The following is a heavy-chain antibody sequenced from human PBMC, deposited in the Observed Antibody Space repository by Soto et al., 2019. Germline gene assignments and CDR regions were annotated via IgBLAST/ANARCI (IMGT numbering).Heavy chain of an antibody. Sequence: QVQLVQSGGEVKKPGASVKVSCKASGDTVTNYGISWVRQAPGQGLEWMGWISFYNGHTNYAQKLQGRVTLTTDTSPSTAYMELRSLRSDDTAVYYCASATSIAVAGKESWGQGTLVTVSS. D-gene: IGHD6-19*01. J-gene: IGHJ4*02. V-gene: IGHV1-18*01. CDR1: GDTVTNYG. CDR3: ASATSIAVAGKES. CDR2: ISFYNGHT.